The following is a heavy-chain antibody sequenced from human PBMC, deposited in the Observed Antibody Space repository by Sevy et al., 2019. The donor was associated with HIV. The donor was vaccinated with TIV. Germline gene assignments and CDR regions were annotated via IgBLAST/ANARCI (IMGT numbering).Heavy chain of an antibody. V-gene: IGHV1-18*01. D-gene: IGHD2-15*01. CDR2: ISPHNGDT. CDR3: ARAYCSGGRCYSLAY. J-gene: IGHJ4*02. CDR1: GYLFTSYR. Sequence: ASVKVSCKASGYLFTSYRITWVRQAPGKRLELVGWISPHNGDTNYVQRVQDRVTMITDTSTTTAYMELRSLTSDDSAVYYCARAYCSGGRCYSLAYWGQGTLVTVSS.